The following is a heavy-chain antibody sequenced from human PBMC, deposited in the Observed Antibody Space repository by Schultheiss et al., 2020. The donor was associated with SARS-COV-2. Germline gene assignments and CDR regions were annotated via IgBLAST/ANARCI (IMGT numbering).Heavy chain of an antibody. J-gene: IGHJ4*02. Sequence: GGSLRLSCAASGFTFSSYHMNWVRQASGKGLEWVSSITSSSSYIYYSDSVKGRFTISRDNAKNSLFLQMNSLRADDTAVYYCASHIGGPCFHYWGQGTLVTVSS. CDR3: ASHIGGPCFHY. CDR2: ITSSSSYI. D-gene: IGHD4-23*01. V-gene: IGHV3-21*01. CDR1: GFTFSSYH.